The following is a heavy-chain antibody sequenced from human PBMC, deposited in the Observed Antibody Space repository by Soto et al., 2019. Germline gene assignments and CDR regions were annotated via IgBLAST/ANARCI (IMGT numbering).Heavy chain of an antibody. Sequence: QVQLVQSGGEVKKPGASVKVSCKASGYTFTTYGISWVRQAPGQGLEWMGWIGTYNGDTNYAQKLHGRVTMTTDTSTSIADTELRSLRSDDTAVYYCARDLLECGGYCYEDDVDNWGQGTMVTVSS. D-gene: IGHD2-21*02. CDR3: ARDLLECGGYCYEDDVDN. CDR2: IGTYNGDT. CDR1: GYTFTTYG. J-gene: IGHJ3*02. V-gene: IGHV1-18*01.